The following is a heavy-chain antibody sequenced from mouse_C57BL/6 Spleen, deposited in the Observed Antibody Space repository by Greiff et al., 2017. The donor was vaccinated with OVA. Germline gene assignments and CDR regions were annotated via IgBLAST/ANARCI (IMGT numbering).Heavy chain of an antibody. V-gene: IGHV5-4*03. CDR3: ASHDGYLYAMGY. CDR1: GFTFSSYA. J-gene: IGHJ4*01. CDR2: ISDGGSYT. D-gene: IGHD2-3*01. Sequence: EVMLVESGGGLVKPGGSLKLSCAASGFTFSSYAMSWVRQTPEKRLEWVATISDGGSYTYYPDNVKGRYTISRDNAKNNLYLQMSHLKSEDTAMYYCASHDGYLYAMGYWGQGTSVTVSS.